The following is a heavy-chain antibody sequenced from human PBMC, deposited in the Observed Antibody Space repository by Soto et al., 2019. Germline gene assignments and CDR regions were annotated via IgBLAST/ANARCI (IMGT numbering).Heavy chain of an antibody. CDR2: IYYSGST. CDR1: GGSITSSNYY. CDR3: ATYYDNGDYYFGY. D-gene: IGHD3-16*01. Sequence: QLQLQESGPGLVKPSGTLSLTCSVSGGSITSSNYYWGWIRQPPGKGLEWIGSIYYSGSTYYNPSLKSRVTVSADTSKNQFSLKLSSVTAADTAVYYCATYYDNGDYYFGYWGQGTLVIVSS. J-gene: IGHJ4*02. V-gene: IGHV4-39*01.